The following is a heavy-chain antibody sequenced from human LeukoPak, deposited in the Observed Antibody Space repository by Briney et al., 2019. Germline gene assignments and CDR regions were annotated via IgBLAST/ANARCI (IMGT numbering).Heavy chain of an antibody. CDR3: AKPPDCSGGSCYYYGMDV. CDR1: GFTFSSYA. V-gene: IGHV3-23*01. J-gene: IGHJ6*02. CDR2: ISGSGGST. Sequence: GGSLRLSCAASGFTFSSYAMSWVRQAPGKGLERVSAISGSGGSTYYADSVKGRFIISRDNSKNTLYLQMNSLRAEDTAVYYCAKPPDCSGGSCYYYGMDVWGQGTTVTVSS. D-gene: IGHD2-15*01.